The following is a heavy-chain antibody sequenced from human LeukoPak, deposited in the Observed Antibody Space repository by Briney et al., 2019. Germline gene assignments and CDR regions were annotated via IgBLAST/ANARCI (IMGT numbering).Heavy chain of an antibody. CDR2: IGSSGSTI. Sequence: PGGSLRLSCAASGFTFSSYEMNWVRQAPGKGLEWVSYIGSSGSTIYYADSVRGRFTISRDNAKNSLYLQMNSLRAEDTAVYYCARNIAAEYYYYYMDVWGKGTTVTISS. V-gene: IGHV3-48*03. D-gene: IGHD6-13*01. CDR1: GFTFSSYE. CDR3: ARNIAAEYYYYYMDV. J-gene: IGHJ6*03.